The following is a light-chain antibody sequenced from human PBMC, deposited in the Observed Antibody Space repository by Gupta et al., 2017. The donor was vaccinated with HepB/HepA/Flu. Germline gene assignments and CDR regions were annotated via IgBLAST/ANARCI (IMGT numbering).Light chain of an antibody. CDR3: AAWHDSVDAPV. V-gene: IGLV1-44*01. Sequence: QSVLTQPPSASGTPGQRVTISCSGSTSNIGVNTVNWYQHLPGSAPKLLIYHNDQRPSGVPDRFSASKSGTSASLAISGLQYGDEADYYCAAWHDSVDAPVFGGGTKLTVL. J-gene: IGLJ2*01. CDR2: HND. CDR1: TSNIGVNT.